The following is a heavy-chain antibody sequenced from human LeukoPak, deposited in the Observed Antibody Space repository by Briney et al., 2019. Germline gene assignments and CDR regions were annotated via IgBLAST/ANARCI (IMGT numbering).Heavy chain of an antibody. J-gene: IGHJ4*02. CDR3: ARDTLHTAHFDY. V-gene: IGHV3-69-1*01. CDR1: GFTFSLYT. D-gene: IGHD5-18*01. CDR2: IGAGDDI. Sequence: GGSPRLSCAASGFTFSLYTMNWIRQAPGKGLQWVSTIGAGDDIHYSDSVKGRFTISRDNGRNSLYLQMNSLTDEDTAVYYCARDTLHTAHFDYWGQGIRVTVS.